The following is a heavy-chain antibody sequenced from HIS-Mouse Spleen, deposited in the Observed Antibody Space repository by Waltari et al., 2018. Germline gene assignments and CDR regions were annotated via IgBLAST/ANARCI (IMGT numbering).Heavy chain of an antibody. CDR2: IYDSGST. V-gene: IGHV4-31*03. D-gene: IGHD3-3*01. CDR1: GGPISSAGYY. J-gene: IGHJ5*02. CDR3: ARSPYYDFWSGYSDNWFDP. Sequence: QVQLQESCPGLVKPSQTLSLTCTVPGGPISSAGYYWSWIRHRSGSGLEWIGYIYDSGSTYYNPSLKSRVTISVDTFKNKFSLKLSSVTAADTAVYYCARSPYYDFWSGYSDNWFDPWGQGTLVTVSS.